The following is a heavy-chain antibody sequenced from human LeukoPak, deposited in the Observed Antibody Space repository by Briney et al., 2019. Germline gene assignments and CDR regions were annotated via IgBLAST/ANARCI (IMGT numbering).Heavy chain of an antibody. Sequence: ASVKVSCKASGYTFTGYYMHWVRQAPGQGLEWMGWINPNSGGTDYAQKFQGRVTMTRDTSISTAYMELSRLRSDDTAVYYCARAGTTSVYYYSYYGMDVWGQGTTVTVSS. CDR1: GYTFTGYY. CDR3: ARAGTTSVYYYSYYGMDV. V-gene: IGHV1-2*02. J-gene: IGHJ6*02. D-gene: IGHD1-1*01. CDR2: INPNSGGT.